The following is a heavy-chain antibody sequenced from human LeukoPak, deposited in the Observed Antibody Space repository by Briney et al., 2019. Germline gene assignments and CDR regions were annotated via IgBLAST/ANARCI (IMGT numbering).Heavy chain of an antibody. D-gene: IGHD5-12*01. CDR1: GFTFSSYW. V-gene: IGHV3-7*01. CDR2: IKHDASEK. Sequence: GGSLRLSCAASGFTFSSYWMAWVRQTPGKGLEWVANIKHDASEKYYVDSVKGRFTISRDNAQNSFYLQMNSLRAEDTAVYYCARDQESTGYDLYDYWGQGTLVTVSA. J-gene: IGHJ4*02. CDR3: ARDQESTGYDLYDY.